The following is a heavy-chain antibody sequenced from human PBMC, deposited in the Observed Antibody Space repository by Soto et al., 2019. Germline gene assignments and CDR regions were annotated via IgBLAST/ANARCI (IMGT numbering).Heavy chain of an antibody. Sequence: GGSLRLSCAVSGFTFSSYAMHWVRQAPGKGLEWVAIIWGDASKTYYADSAKGRFTISRDNSKNTAYLELNSVRADDTAVYYCATGEGTFDYWGQGALVTVSS. CDR2: IWGDASKT. J-gene: IGHJ4*02. CDR1: GFTFSSYA. V-gene: IGHV3-33*08. CDR3: ATGEGTFDY.